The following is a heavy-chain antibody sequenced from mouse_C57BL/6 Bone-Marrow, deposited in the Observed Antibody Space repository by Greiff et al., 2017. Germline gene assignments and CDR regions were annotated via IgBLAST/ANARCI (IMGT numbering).Heavy chain of an antibody. CDR3: SPDYGSSLAWFAD. D-gene: IGHD1-1*01. Sequence: QVQLQQPGAELVKPGASVKLSCKASGYTFTSYWMQWVKQRPGQGLEWIGEIDPSDSYTNYNQKFKGKATLTVDTSSSTAYMQLSSLTSEDSAVYYWSPDYGSSLAWFADWGQGTLVTVSA. J-gene: IGHJ3*01. V-gene: IGHV1-50*01. CDR1: GYTFTSYW. CDR2: IDPSDSYT.